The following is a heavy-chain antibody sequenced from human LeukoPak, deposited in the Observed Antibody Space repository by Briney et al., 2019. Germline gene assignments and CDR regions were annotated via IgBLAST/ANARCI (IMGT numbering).Heavy chain of an antibody. Sequence: GGSLRLSCAASGFTFSIYSMNWVRQAPGKGLEWVSSIGGSSSSIYHADSVKGRFTISRDNTKNSLYLQMNSLRAEDTAVYYCARVVDTAMVESDIRGQGTMVTVSS. D-gene: IGHD5-18*01. CDR1: GFTFSIYS. J-gene: IGHJ3*02. CDR3: ARVVDTAMVESDI. V-gene: IGHV3-21*01. CDR2: IGGSSSSI.